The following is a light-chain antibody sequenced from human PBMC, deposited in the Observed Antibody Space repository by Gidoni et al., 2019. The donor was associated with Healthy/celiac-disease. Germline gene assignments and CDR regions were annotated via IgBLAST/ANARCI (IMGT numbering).Light chain of an antibody. Sequence: EIVMTQSPATLSVSLGDRATLSCRASQRVSSNLAWYQQKPGQAPRLLIYGASTRATGIPARFSGSGSGTEFTLTISSLQSEDFAVYYCQQCNNWPSWTFGQGTKVEIK. J-gene: IGKJ1*01. CDR1: QRVSSN. CDR3: QQCNNWPSWT. V-gene: IGKV3-15*01. CDR2: GAS.